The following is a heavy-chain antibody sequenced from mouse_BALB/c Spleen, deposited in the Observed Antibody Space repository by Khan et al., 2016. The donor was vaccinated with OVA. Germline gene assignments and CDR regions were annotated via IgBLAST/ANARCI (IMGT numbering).Heavy chain of an antibody. Sequence: QVQLQQSGAELAKPGASVKMSCKASGYTFTNYWILWVKQRPGQGLEWIGYINPSTGYTEYNQNFKDKATLTADKSSSTAYMQLSSLTSEDSAVYYCGRSGLQWDFDYWGQGTTLTVSS. D-gene: IGHD6-1*01. CDR3: GRSGLQWDFDY. V-gene: IGHV1-7*01. CDR2: INPSTGYT. CDR1: GYTFTNYW. J-gene: IGHJ2*01.